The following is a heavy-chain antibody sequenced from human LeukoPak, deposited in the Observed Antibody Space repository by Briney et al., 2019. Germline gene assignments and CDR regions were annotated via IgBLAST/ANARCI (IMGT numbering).Heavy chain of an antibody. CDR1: GFTFGDHA. D-gene: IGHD3-3*01. V-gene: IGHV3-49*04. Sequence: PGGSLRLSCRGSGFTFGDHAMSWVRQAPGKGLEFVGFIRSQAYGGTTEYAASVKGRFIISRDDFNSIAYLQMNSLRTEDTALYFCSRGPINLWIHSDMDVWGQGTTVTVS. CDR3: SRGPINLWIHSDMDV. CDR2: IRSQAYGGTT. J-gene: IGHJ6*02.